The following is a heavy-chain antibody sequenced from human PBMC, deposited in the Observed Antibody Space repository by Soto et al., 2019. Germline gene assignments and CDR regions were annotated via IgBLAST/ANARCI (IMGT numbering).Heavy chain of an antibody. V-gene: IGHV3-21*01. Sequence: GGSLRLSCAASGFTFSSYSMNWVRQAPGKGLEWVSSISSSSSYIYYADSVKGRFTISRDNAKNSLYLQMNSLRAEDTAVYYCARIQLGHDAFDFWGQGTMVPVSS. J-gene: IGHJ3*01. CDR2: ISSSSSYI. D-gene: IGHD6-6*01. CDR3: ARIQLGHDAFDF. CDR1: GFTFSSYS.